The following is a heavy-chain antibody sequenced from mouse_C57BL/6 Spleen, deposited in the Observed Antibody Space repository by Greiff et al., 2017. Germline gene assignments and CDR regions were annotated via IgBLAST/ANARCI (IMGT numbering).Heavy chain of an antibody. CDR2: IDPETGGT. V-gene: IGHV1-15*01. CDR3: TREDYYGSRSHFDY. J-gene: IGHJ2*01. D-gene: IGHD1-1*01. CDR1: GYTFTDYE. Sequence: VKLQESGAELVRPGASVTLSCKASGYTFTDYEMHWVKQTPVHGLEWIGAIDPETGGTAYNQKFKGKAILTADKSSSTAYMELRSLTSEDSAVYYCTREDYYGSRSHFDYWGQGTTLTVSS.